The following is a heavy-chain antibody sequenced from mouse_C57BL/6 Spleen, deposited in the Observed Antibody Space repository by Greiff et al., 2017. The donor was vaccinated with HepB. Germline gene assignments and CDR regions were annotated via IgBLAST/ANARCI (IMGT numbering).Heavy chain of an antibody. CDR1: GYTFTSYW. J-gene: IGHJ2*01. CDR3: ARGRFTTVVRGEDYFDY. D-gene: IGHD1-1*01. CDR2: IHPNSGST. Sequence: VQLQQPGAELVKPGASVKLSCKAPGYTFTSYWMHWVKQRPGQGLEWIGMIHPNSGSTNYNEKFKSKATLTVDKSSSTAYMQLSSLTSEDSAVYYCARGRFTTVVRGEDYFDYWGQGTTLTVSS. V-gene: IGHV1-64*01.